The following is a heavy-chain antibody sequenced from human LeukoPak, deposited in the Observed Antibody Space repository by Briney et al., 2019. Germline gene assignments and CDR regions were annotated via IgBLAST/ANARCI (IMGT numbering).Heavy chain of an antibody. Sequence: PSETLSLTCAVYGGSFSGYYWSWIRQPPGKGLEWIGEINHSGSTNYNPSLKSRVTISVDTSKNQFSLKLSSVTAADTAVYYCARGRGRAPNYYDSSGYPKFDYWGQGTLVTVSS. CDR2: INHSGST. D-gene: IGHD3-22*01. CDR3: ARGRGRAPNYYDSSGYPKFDY. CDR1: GGSFSGYY. V-gene: IGHV4-34*01. J-gene: IGHJ4*02.